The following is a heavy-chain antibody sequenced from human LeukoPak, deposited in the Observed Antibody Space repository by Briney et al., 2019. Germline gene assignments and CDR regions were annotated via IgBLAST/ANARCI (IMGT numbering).Heavy chain of an antibody. V-gene: IGHV3-30*04. CDR3: AREVQWLVRGYFDY. D-gene: IGHD6-19*01. CDR2: ISYDGSNK. Sequence: GGSLRLSCAASGFTSSSYAMHWVRQAPGKGLEWVAVISYDGSNKYYAGSVKGRFTISRDNSKNTLYLQMNSLRAEDTAVYYCAREVQWLVRGYFDYWGQGTLVTVSS. J-gene: IGHJ4*02. CDR1: GFTSSSYA.